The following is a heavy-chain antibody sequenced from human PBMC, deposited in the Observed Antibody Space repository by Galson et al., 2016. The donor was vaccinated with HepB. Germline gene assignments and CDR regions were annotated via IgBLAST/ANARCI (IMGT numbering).Heavy chain of an antibody. CDR1: SP. D-gene: IGHD1-1*01. J-gene: IGHJ4*02. V-gene: IGHV3-64D*09. CDR2: ISSNAGRT. CDR3: VKDNDNYLFDH. Sequence: SPMHWVRQAPGKGLEFVSDISSNAGRTYNADSVKGRFTISRDNSKNKLYLQMSSLKTEDTAVYYCVKDNDNYLFDHWGQGTLVTVSS.